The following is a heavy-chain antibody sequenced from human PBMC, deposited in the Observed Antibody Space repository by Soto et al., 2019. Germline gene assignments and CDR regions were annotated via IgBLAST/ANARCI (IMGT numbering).Heavy chain of an antibody. D-gene: IGHD3-3*01. CDR3: ARGWTVPPRYDY. CDR2: IYHSGST. J-gene: IGHJ4*02. Sequence: QVQLQESGPGLVKPSGTLSLTCAVSGGSISSSNWWSWVRQPPGKGLEWIGEIYHSGSTNYNPSPKGRVTISVDQSKNQFSLKVSSVTGAGKAVYYCARGWTVPPRYDYWGQGTLVTVSS. CDR1: GGSISSSNW. V-gene: IGHV4-4*02.